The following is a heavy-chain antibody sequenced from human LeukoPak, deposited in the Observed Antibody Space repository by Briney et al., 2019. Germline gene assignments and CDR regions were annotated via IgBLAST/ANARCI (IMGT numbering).Heavy chain of an antibody. CDR3: ARHPGGWYYFDY. CDR1: GGSISSYY. Sequence: SETLSLTCTVSGGSISSYYGSWIRQPPGKGLEWIGYIYTSGSTNYNPSLKSRVTISVDTSKNQFSLKLSSVTAADTAVYYCARHPGGWYYFDYWGQGTLVTVSS. CDR2: IYTSGST. D-gene: IGHD6-19*01. V-gene: IGHV4-4*09. J-gene: IGHJ4*02.